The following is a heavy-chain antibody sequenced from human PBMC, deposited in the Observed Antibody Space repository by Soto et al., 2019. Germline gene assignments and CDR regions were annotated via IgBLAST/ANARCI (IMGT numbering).Heavy chain of an antibody. J-gene: IGHJ4*02. Sequence: GGSLRLSCAASGFTFSSYGMHWVRQAPGKGLEWVSAISGSGGSTYYADSVKGRFTISRDNSKNTLYLQMNSLRAGDTAVYYCAKDTVGYCSGGSCYLLDYWGQGTLVTVSS. CDR3: AKDTVGYCSGGSCYLLDY. CDR2: ISGSGGST. D-gene: IGHD2-15*01. CDR1: GFTFSSYG. V-gene: IGHV3-23*01.